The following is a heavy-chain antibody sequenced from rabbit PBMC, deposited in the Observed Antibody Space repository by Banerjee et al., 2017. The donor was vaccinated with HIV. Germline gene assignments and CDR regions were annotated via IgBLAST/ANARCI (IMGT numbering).Heavy chain of an antibody. Sequence: QSLEESGGDLVKPGASLTLTCTASGFSFSSNYYMCWVRQAPGKGLEWIACIVAGSDGLTYYANWAKGRFTISKTSSTTVTLQMTSLTVADTATYFCARDLAGVIGWNFGLWGPGTLVTVS. CDR2: IVAGSDGLT. J-gene: IGHJ4*01. CDR1: GFSFSSNYY. D-gene: IGHD4-1*01. V-gene: IGHV1S40*01. CDR3: ARDLAGVIGWNFGL.